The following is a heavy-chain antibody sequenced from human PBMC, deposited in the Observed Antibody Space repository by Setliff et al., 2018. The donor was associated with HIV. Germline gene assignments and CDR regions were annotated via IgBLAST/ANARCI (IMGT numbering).Heavy chain of an antibody. CDR3: ARVFPPIRGAPFGVPPGVFDI. Sequence: PSETLSLTCAVYGGSFSGFYWNWIRQPPGKGLEWIGEINHSGSTNYNPSLKSRVTISVDTSKNQFSLRLSSVTAADTAVYYCARVFPPIRGAPFGVPPGVFDIWGQGSMVTVS. V-gene: IGHV4-34*01. CDR2: INHSGST. J-gene: IGHJ3*02. D-gene: IGHD2-8*01. CDR1: GGSFSGFY.